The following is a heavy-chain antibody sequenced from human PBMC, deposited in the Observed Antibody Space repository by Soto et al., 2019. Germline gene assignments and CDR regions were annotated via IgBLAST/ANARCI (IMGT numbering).Heavy chain of an antibody. V-gene: IGHV1-18*01. CDR2: ISAYNGNT. Sequence: ASVKGSCKASGYTFTSYGISWLRQAPGQGLEWMGWISAYNGNTNYAQKLQGRVTMTTDTSTSTAYMELRSLRSDDTAVYYCARDRPQFLWFGEIRDDYWGQGTLVPVSS. CDR3: ARDRPQFLWFGEIRDDY. D-gene: IGHD3-10*01. CDR1: GYTFTSYG. J-gene: IGHJ4*02.